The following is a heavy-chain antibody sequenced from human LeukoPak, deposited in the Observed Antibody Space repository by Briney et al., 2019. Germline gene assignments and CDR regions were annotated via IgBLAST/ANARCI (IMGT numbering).Heavy chain of an antibody. V-gene: IGHV4-59*12. CDR2: IYYSGST. CDR3: ARGVSGWGYYYYYYMDV. CDR1: GGSISSYY. D-gene: IGHD6-19*01. J-gene: IGHJ6*03. Sequence: SETLSHTCTVSGGSISSYYWSWIRQPPGKGLEWIGYIYYSGSTNYNPSLKSRVTISVDTSKNQFSLKLSSVTAADTAVYYCARGVSGWGYYYYYYMDVWGKGTTVTVSS.